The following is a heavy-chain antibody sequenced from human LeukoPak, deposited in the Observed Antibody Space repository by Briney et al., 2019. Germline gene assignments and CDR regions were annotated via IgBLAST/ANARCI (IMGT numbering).Heavy chain of an antibody. CDR2: INPNTGNP. CDR3: ARPSGTIFGVVTPFDY. CDR1: GYTFIIYG. D-gene: IGHD3-3*01. J-gene: IGHJ4*02. V-gene: IGHV7-4-1*02. Sequence: ASVKVSCTASGYTFIIYGINWVRQAPGQGLEWMGCINPNTGNPMYAQGFTGRFVFSLDTSVSTAYLQISSLKAEDTAVYYCARPSGTIFGVVTPFDYWGQGTLVTVSS.